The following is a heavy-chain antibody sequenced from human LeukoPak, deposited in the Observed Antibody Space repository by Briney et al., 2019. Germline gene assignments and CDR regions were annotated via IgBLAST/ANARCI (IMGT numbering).Heavy chain of an antibody. Sequence: SETLSLTCTVSGGSISRYYWSWIRQPPGKGLEWIGYNPSLKSRLNISVDTSKNQFSLKLTSVTAADTAVYYCARGLTYYFDSSGYYVTDAFDIWGQGTMVTVSS. D-gene: IGHD3-22*01. J-gene: IGHJ3*02. CDR3: ARGLTYYFDSSGYYVTDAFDI. CDR1: GGSISRYY. V-gene: IGHV4-59*01.